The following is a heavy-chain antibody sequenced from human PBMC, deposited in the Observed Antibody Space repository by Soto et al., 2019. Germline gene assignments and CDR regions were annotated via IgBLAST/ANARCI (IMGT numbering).Heavy chain of an antibody. J-gene: IGHJ4*02. CDR3: AKDFLSGQSDY. D-gene: IGHD3-10*01. Sequence: EVQLVESGGGLVQPGGSLRLSCAVSGFTFSRYWMHWFRQDPGNGLVWVSSINTDGTNTQYADSVRGRFTVSRDNAKNTVYLQMISLRCEDTAVYYCAKDFLSGQSDYWGQGTLVVVSS. CDR2: INTDGTNT. CDR1: GFTFSRYW. V-gene: IGHV3-74*03.